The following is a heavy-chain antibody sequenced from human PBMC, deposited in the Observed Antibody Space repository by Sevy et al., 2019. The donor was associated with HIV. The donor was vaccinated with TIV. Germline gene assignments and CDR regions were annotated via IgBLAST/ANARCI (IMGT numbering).Heavy chain of an antibody. Sequence: SETLSLTCTVSSGSISSYYWSWIRQPAGKGLEWIGRIYTSGSTNYNPSLKSRVTMSVDTSKNQFSLKLSSVTAADTAVYYCARDVWGGSYSNWFDPWGQGTLVTVSS. J-gene: IGHJ5*02. D-gene: IGHD1-26*01. CDR1: SGSISSYY. V-gene: IGHV4-4*07. CDR3: ARDVWGGSYSNWFDP. CDR2: IYTSGST.